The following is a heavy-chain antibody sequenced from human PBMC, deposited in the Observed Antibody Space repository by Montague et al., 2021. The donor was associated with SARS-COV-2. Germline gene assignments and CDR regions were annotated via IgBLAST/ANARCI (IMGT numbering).Heavy chain of an antibody. CDR1: GGSISSSSYN. V-gene: IGHV4-39*01. CDR2: KYYSGST. J-gene: IGHJ5*01. D-gene: IGHD3-3*01. Sequence: SETLSLTCTVSGGSISSSSYNWGWIRQRQGKELEWIGSKYYSGSTYYNPSRQSRVTISGDTSKNHFSLRSVSVTAAATAGCSCATGLRFLEWLLLSWFDSWGQGTLVTVSS. CDR3: ATGLRFLEWLLLSWFDS.